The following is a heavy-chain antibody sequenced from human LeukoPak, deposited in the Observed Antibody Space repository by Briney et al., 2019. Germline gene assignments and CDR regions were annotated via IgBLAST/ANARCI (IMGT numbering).Heavy chain of an antibody. CDR1: GFTVSSNY. D-gene: IGHD6-19*01. CDR2: IYSGGST. Sequence: GGSLRLSCAASGFTVSSNYMSWVRQAPGKGLEWVSVIYSGGSTYYADSVKGRFTISRDNSKNTLYLQMNSLRAEDTAVYYCATPSASGLSSGGFPYYFDYWGQGTLVTVSS. CDR3: ATPSASGLSSGGFPYYFDY. V-gene: IGHV3-66*01. J-gene: IGHJ4*02.